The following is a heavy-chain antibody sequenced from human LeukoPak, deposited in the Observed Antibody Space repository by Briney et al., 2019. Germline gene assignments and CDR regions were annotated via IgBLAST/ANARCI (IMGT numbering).Heavy chain of an antibody. CDR1: GFTFSSYA. D-gene: IGHD1-14*01. CDR3: AKDYHTTDRSSDPFDY. CDR2: ITGSGDST. V-gene: IGHV3-23*01. Sequence: PGGSLRLSCAASGFTFSSYAMSWVRQAPGKGLEWVSGITGSGDSTYYADSVKGRFSISRHNSRNTLYLQMNSLRAEDTAIYYCAKDYHTTDRSSDPFDYWGQGTLVTVSS. J-gene: IGHJ4*02.